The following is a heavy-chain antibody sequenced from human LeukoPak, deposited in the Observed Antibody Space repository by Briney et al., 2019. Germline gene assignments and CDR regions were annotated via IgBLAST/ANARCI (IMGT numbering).Heavy chain of an antibody. D-gene: IGHD3-9*01. CDR2: ISYDGSNK. V-gene: IGHV3-30*04. CDR1: GFTFSSYA. Sequence: PGGSLRLSCAASGFTFSSYAMHWVRQAPGKGLEWVAVISYDGSNKYYADSVKGRFTISRDNSKNTLYLQMNSLRAEDTAVYYCARDYDILTGYSQARYYYYYGMDVWGQGTTVTVSS. CDR3: ARDYDILTGYSQARYYYYYGMDV. J-gene: IGHJ6*02.